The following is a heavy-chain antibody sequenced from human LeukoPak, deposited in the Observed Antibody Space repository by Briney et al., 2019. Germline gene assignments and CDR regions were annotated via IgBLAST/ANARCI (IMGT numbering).Heavy chain of an antibody. Sequence: ASVKVSCKASGYTFTSYGISWVRQAPGQGLEWMGWISAYNGNTNYAQKLQGRVTMTTDTSTSTAYMELRSLRSDDTAVYYCARDLTVVVVPAAIGGWFDPWGQGTLVTVSS. CDR1: GYTFTSYG. CDR3: ARDLTVVVVPAAIGGWFDP. V-gene: IGHV1-18*01. J-gene: IGHJ5*02. CDR2: ISAYNGNT. D-gene: IGHD2-2*01.